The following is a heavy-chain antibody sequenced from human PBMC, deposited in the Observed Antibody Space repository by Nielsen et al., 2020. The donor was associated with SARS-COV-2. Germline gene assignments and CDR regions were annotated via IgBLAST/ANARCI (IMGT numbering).Heavy chain of an antibody. CDR2: IYPGDSDT. V-gene: IGHV5-51*01. D-gene: IGHD6-6*01. CDR1: GYSFTSYW. J-gene: IGHJ6*02. CDR3: ARHARSEYSSSPPGKYYYYYGMDV. Sequence: GESLKISCKGSGYSFTSYWIGWVRQMPGKGLEWMGIIYPGDSDTRYSPSFQGQVTISADKSISTAYLQWSSLKASDTAMYYCARHARSEYSSSPPGKYYYYYGMDVWGQGTTVTVSS.